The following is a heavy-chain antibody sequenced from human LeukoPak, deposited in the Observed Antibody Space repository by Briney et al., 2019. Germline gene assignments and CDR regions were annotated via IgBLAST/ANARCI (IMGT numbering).Heavy chain of an antibody. CDR1: GFTFSSYS. CDR3: ARTMVRGVSAIDY. Sequence: GGSLRLSCAASGFTFSSYSMNWVREAPGKGLEGGSSISSSSSYIYYADSVKGRFTISRDNANTSLYLQMNSLRAEDTAVYYCARTMVRGVSAIDYWGQGTLVTVSS. CDR2: ISSSSSYI. V-gene: IGHV3-21*01. J-gene: IGHJ4*02. D-gene: IGHD3-10*01.